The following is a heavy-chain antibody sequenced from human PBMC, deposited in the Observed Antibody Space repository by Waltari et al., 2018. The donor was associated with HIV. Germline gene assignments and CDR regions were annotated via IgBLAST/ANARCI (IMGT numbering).Heavy chain of an antibody. J-gene: IGHJ4*02. Sequence: EVQLVQSGAEVKDPGESLKISCKGSGYSFTNYWTGWVRQMPGNGLGWMGIMYPGDSGTRYSPSSQGQVTISVDKSISTAYLQWSSLKAPDTAMYYCARRAYHGSGSLSDYYFDYWGQGTLVTVSS. V-gene: IGHV5-51*03. D-gene: IGHD3-10*01. CDR1: GYSFTNYW. CDR2: MYPGDSGT. CDR3: ARRAYHGSGSLSDYYFDY.